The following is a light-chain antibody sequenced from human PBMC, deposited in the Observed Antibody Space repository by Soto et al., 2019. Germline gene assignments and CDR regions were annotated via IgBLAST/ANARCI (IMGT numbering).Light chain of an antibody. CDR3: SSYRTSNTRQIV. CDR1: SSDVDGYNY. J-gene: IGLJ1*01. Sequence: QSALTQPASVSGSPGQSITISCTGTSSDVDGYNYVSWYQHHPGKAPKLMIYDVSNRPSGVSNRFSGSKSGNTASLSISGLHPEDEADYYCSSYRTSNTRQIVCGTGTKVTVL. V-gene: IGLV2-14*03. CDR2: DVS.